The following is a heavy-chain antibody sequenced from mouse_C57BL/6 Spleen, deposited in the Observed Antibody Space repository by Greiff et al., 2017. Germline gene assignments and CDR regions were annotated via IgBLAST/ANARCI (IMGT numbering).Heavy chain of an antibody. CDR3: ARGGGYYEDYAMGY. J-gene: IGHJ4*01. CDR1: GFTFSDYG. Sequence: EVKLMESGGGLVKPGGSLKLSCAASGFTFSDYGMHWVRQAPEKGLEWVAYIRSGSSTIYYADTVKGRFTISRDNAKNTLFLQMTSLRSEDTAMYYCARGGGYYEDYAMGYWGQGTSVTVSS. CDR2: IRSGSSTI. V-gene: IGHV5-17*01. D-gene: IGHD2-3*01.